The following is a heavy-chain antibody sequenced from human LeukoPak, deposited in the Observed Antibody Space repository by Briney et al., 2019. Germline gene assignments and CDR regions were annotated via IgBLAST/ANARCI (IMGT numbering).Heavy chain of an antibody. Sequence: RASVKVSCKASGYTFTGYYMHWVRQAPGQGLEWMGRIIPILGIANYAQKFQGRVTITADKSTSTAYMELSSLRSEDTAVYYCARDLSNWNIGWPDGDYWGQGTLVTVSS. D-gene: IGHD1/OR15-1a*01. CDR1: GYTFTGYY. V-gene: IGHV1-69*04. J-gene: IGHJ4*02. CDR3: ARDLSNWNIGWPDGDY. CDR2: IIPILGIA.